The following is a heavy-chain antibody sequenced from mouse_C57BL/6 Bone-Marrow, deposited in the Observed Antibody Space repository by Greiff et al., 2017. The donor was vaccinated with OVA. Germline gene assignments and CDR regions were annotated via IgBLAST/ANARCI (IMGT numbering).Heavy chain of an antibody. D-gene: IGHD1-1*01. CDR3: TRGDYYGKRYFDV. CDR1: GFTFSSYA. Sequence: EVQRVESGEGLVKPGGSLKLSCAASGFTFSSYAMSWVRQTPEKRLEWVAYISSGGDYIYYADTVKGRFTISRDNARNTLYLQMSSLKSEDTAMYYCTRGDYYGKRYFDVWCTGTTVTVSS. CDR2: ISSGGDYI. J-gene: IGHJ1*03. V-gene: IGHV5-9-1*02.